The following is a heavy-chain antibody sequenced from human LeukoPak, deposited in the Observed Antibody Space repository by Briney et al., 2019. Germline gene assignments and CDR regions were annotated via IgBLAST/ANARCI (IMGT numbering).Heavy chain of an antibody. D-gene: IGHD6-13*01. CDR2: INPNSGGT. Sequence: ASVKVSCKASGYTFTGYYMHWVRQAPGQGLEWMGWINPNSGGTNYAQKFQGRVTMTRDTSISTAYVELSSLRSEDTAVYYCARDHSSSRSNEDYWGQGTLVTVSS. J-gene: IGHJ4*02. V-gene: IGHV1-2*02. CDR3: ARDHSSSRSNEDY. CDR1: GYTFTGYY.